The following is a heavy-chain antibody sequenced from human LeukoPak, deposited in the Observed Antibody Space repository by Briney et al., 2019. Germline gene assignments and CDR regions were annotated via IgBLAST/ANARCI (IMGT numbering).Heavy chain of an antibody. D-gene: IGHD6-19*01. CDR2: FYTSGST. V-gene: IGHV4-4*07. CDR3: ARARYVSAWYAFDI. Sequence: SETLSLTCTVSGGSISSYYWSWIRQPAGKGLEWIGRFYTSGSTNYNPSLRSRVTMSVDTSKNQFSLKLNSVTAADTAVYYCARARYVSAWYAFDIWGQGTMVTVSS. J-gene: IGHJ3*02. CDR1: GGSISSYY.